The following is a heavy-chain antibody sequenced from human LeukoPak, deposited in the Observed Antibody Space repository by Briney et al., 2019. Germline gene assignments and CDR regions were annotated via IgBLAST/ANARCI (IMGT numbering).Heavy chain of an antibody. D-gene: IGHD3-3*01. J-gene: IGHJ5*02. V-gene: IGHV4-4*07. CDR2: IYTSENT. Sequence: SETLSLTCTVSGDSLSSYYWSWVRQPAGKGLEWIGRIYTSENTNYSPSLKSRVTMSVDRSKNQFSLKLSSVTAADTAVYYCARERGYCFDPWGQGRLVTVSS. CDR1: GDSLSSYY. CDR3: ARERGYCFDP.